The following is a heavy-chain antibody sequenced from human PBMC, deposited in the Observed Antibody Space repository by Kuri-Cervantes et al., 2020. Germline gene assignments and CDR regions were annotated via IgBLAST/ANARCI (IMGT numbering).Heavy chain of an antibody. Sequence: SVKVSCKASGGTFSSYAISWVRQAPGQGLEWMGGIIPIFGTTNYAQNFQGRVTITTDESTSTAYMDLSSLRSEDTAVYYCARGAGSSGYYYDYFDYWGQGTLVTVSS. CDR1: GGTFSSYA. CDR2: IIPIFGTT. J-gene: IGHJ4*02. V-gene: IGHV1-69*05. D-gene: IGHD3-22*01. CDR3: ARGAGSSGYYYDYFDY.